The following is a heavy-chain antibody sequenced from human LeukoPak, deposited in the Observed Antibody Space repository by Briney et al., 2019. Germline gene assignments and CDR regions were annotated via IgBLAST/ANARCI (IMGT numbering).Heavy chain of an antibody. V-gene: IGHV4-31*03. CDR2: IYYSGST. D-gene: IGHD2-2*01. Sequence: SETLSLTCTVSGGSISSGGYYWSWIRQHPGKGLEWIGYIYYSGSTYYNPSLKVRVTISVDTSKNQFSLKLSSVTAADTAVYYCARGGDVVVLAAIPNWFDPWGQGTLVTVSS. CDR1: GGSISSGGYY. J-gene: IGHJ5*02. CDR3: ARGGDVVVLAAIPNWFDP.